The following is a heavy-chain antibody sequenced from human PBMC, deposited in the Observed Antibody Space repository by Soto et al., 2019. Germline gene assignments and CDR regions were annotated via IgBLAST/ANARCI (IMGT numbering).Heavy chain of an antibody. V-gene: IGHV3-7*03. J-gene: IGHJ6*02. CDR3: ARVPYYDGMDV. CDR1: GFMFSSYW. D-gene: IGHD3-3*01. CDR2: IRHDGSEK. Sequence: EVQLVESGGGLVQPGGSLRLSCAGSGFMFSSYWMSWVRQAPGKGLEWVANIRHDGSEKYYVDSVKGRFSISRDNAKNSLYLQMNSLRAEDTAVYYCARVPYYDGMDVRGQGTTVTVSS.